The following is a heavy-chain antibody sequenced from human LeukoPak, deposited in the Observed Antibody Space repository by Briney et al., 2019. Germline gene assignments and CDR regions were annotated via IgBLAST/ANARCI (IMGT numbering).Heavy chain of an antibody. Sequence: PGRSLRLYCAASGFTFSSYGMHWGRQAPGKGLEWVAVISYDGSNKYYADSVKGRFTISRDNSKNTLYLQMNSLRAEDTAVYYCAKVTAARSYYYYGMDVWGQGTTVTVSS. CDR2: ISYDGSNK. CDR1: GFTFSSYG. CDR3: AKVTAARSYYYYGMDV. D-gene: IGHD6-6*01. V-gene: IGHV3-30*18. J-gene: IGHJ6*02.